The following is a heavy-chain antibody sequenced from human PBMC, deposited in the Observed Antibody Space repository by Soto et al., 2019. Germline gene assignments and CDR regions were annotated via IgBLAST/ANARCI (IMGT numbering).Heavy chain of an antibody. V-gene: IGHV1-69*08. Sequence: QVQLVQSGAEVKKPGSSVKVSCKASGGTFSSYTISWVRQAPGQGLEWMGRIIPILGIANYAQKFQGRVTITADKSTSTAYMELSSLRSEDTAVYYCAREGIPAAGWALGYWGQGTLVTVSS. D-gene: IGHD6-13*01. J-gene: IGHJ4*02. CDR3: AREGIPAAGWALGY. CDR2: IIPILGIA. CDR1: GGTFSSYT.